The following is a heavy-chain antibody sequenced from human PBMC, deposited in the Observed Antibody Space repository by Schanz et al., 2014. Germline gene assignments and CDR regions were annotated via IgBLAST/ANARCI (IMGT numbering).Heavy chain of an antibody. J-gene: IGHJ4*02. D-gene: IGHD3-10*01. V-gene: IGHV3-11*01. CDR3: VKEGTVVSGSPRDY. CDR2: ISGSATTI. CDR1: GFTFSDYY. Sequence: QVQLVESGGGLVKPGGSLRLSCAASGFTFSDYYMSWIRQAPGKGLEWVSYISGSATTIYYADSVKGRFTISRDNAKNSLYLQMHSLRPEDTAVNYCVKEGTVVSGSPRDYWGQGALVTVSS.